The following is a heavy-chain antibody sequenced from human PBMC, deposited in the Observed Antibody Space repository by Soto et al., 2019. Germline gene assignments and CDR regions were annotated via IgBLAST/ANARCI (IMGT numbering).Heavy chain of an antibody. CDR2: IYYSGST. J-gene: IGHJ4*02. Sequence: PSETLSLTCTVSGGSISSSSYYWGWIRQPPGKGLEWIGSIYYSGSTYYNPSLKSRVTISVDTSKNHFSLNLTSVTAADTAVYFCARVRCSGGTCYPHRHYFDSSGQGTLVTVSS. V-gene: IGHV4-39*02. D-gene: IGHD2-15*01. CDR1: GGSISSSSYY. CDR3: ARVRCSGGTCYPHRHYFDS.